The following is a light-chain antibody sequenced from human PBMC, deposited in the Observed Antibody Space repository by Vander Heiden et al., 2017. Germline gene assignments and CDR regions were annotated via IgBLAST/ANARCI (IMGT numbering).Light chain of an antibody. J-gene: IGKJ4*01. CDR1: HYVNNW. CDR2: SYS. CDR3: QQAHSFPLT. Sequence: IQMTQSPPSVSASVSDRVTITCRASHYVNNWIGLYQQKPGKAPKLLIYSYSTLQSGVPSRFSGSGTGTDFTLNSSSLQPDDSATDYCQQAHSFPLTFGGGTKVEI. V-gene: IGKV1D-12*01.